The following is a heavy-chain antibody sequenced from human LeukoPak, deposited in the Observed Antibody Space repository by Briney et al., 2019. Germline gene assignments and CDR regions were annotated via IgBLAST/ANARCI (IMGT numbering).Heavy chain of an antibody. D-gene: IGHD5-24*01. V-gene: IGHV4-59*08. Sequence: NPSETLSLTCTVSGGSISSYYWSWIRQPPGKGLEWIGYNYYSGSTNYNPSLKSRVTISVDTSKNQFSLKLSSVTAADTAVYYCARLPVEMATITDYYYYYGMDVWGQGTTVTVSS. CDR2: NYYSGST. J-gene: IGHJ6*02. CDR1: GGSISSYY. CDR3: ARLPVEMATITDYYYYYGMDV.